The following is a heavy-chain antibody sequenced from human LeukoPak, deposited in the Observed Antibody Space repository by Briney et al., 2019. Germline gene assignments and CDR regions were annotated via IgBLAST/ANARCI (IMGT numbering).Heavy chain of an antibody. Sequence: GASVKVSCKASGGTFSSYAISWVRQAPGQGLEWMGGIFPIFGTANYAQKFQGRVTITADESTSTAYMELSSLRSKDTAVYYCARGPFHVVVPAAMNYWGQGTLVTVSS. CDR2: IFPIFGTA. CDR3: ARGPFHVVVPAAMNY. CDR1: GGTFSSYA. J-gene: IGHJ4*02. D-gene: IGHD2-2*01. V-gene: IGHV1-69*13.